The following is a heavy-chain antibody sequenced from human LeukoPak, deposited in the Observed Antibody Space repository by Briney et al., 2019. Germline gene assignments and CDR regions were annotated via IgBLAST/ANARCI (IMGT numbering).Heavy chain of an antibody. Sequence: GGSLRLSCAASGFTVSTNYMSWVRQAPGKGLEWVSVIYSGDTAFYADSVRGKFTISRDNSKNTLYLQMNSLRAEDTAVYYCASILRSSSGYYFDYWGQGTLVTVSS. CDR2: IYSGDTA. J-gene: IGHJ4*02. CDR3: ASILRSSSGYYFDY. D-gene: IGHD3-10*01. V-gene: IGHV3-66*01. CDR1: GFTVSTNY.